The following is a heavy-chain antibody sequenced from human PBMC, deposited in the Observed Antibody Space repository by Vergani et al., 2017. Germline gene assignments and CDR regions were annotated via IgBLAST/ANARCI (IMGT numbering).Heavy chain of an antibody. D-gene: IGHD1-26*01. CDR3: AREVGATNYDYYYMDV. J-gene: IGHJ6*03. CDR2: IYYSGIT. CDR1: GGSISSYY. Sequence: QVQLQESGPGLVKPSETLSLTCTVPGGSISSYYWSWTRQPPGKGLEWIGYIYYSGITNYNPSLKSRVTISVDTSKNQFSLKLSSVTAADTAVYYCAREVGATNYDYYYMDVWGKGTTVTVSS. V-gene: IGHV4-59*01.